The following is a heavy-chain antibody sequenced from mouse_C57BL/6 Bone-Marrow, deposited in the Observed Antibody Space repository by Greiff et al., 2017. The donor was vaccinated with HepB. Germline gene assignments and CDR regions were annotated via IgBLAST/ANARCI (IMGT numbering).Heavy chain of an antibody. V-gene: IGHV1-81*01. CDR3: ARGVTTVVATDYFDY. CDR2: IYPRSGNT. D-gene: IGHD1-1*01. J-gene: IGHJ2*01. Sequence: VQLKESGAELARPGASVKLSCKASGYTFTSYGISWVKQRTGQGLEWIGEIYPRSGNTYYNEKFKGKATLTADKSSSTAYMELRSLTSEDSAVYFWARGVTTVVATDYFDYWGQGTTLTVSS. CDR1: GYTFTSYG.